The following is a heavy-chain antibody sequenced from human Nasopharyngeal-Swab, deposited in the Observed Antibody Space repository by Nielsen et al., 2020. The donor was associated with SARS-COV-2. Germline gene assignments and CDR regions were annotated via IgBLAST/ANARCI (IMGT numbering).Heavy chain of an antibody. Sequence: WVRQAPGQGLAWMGGIIPTFGTANYAQKFQGRVTITADESTSTAYMELSSLRSEDTAVYYCARDEDCGGDCYKGEWTLGDYWGQGTLVTVSS. J-gene: IGHJ4*02. V-gene: IGHV1-69*01. CDR2: IIPTFGTA. D-gene: IGHD2-21*01. CDR3: ARDEDCGGDCYKGEWTLGDY.